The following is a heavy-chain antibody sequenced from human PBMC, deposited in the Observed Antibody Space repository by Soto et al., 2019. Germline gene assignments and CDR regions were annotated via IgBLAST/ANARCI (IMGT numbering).Heavy chain of an antibody. D-gene: IGHD5-12*01. J-gene: IGHJ4*02. V-gene: IGHV4-61*05. CDR3: ARIKYSGYDLGYYFDY. CDR2: IYYSGST. Sequence: SEMLSLTCPVSGFSLSSSSYYLGWIRPHPGKGLEWIGYIYYSGSTNYNPSLKSRVTISVDTSKNQFSLKLSSVTAADTAVYYCARIKYSGYDLGYYFDYWGQGTLVTVSS. CDR1: GFSLSSSSYY.